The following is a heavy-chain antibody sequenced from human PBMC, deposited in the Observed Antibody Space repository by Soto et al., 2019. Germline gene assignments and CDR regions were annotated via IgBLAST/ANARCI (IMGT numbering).Heavy chain of an antibody. CDR3: ATLPPRIVVVMTDLPT. D-gene: IGHD2-15*01. CDR2: IYHTGTT. CDR1: GGSISSGGYS. J-gene: IGHJ5*02. V-gene: IGHV4-30-2*01. Sequence: PSETLSLTCAVSGGSISSGGYSWSWIRQPPGKGLEWIGYIYHTGTTSYNPSLKNRVTISLDKSNNQFSLRLTSMTAADTAVYYCATLPPRIVVVMTDLPTWGQGTLVTVSS.